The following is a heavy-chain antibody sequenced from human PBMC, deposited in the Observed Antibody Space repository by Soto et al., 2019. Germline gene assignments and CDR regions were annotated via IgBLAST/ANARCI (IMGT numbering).Heavy chain of an antibody. CDR3: AEDLGYWSGDSRFRNYHYQYAMDV. Sequence: HPGGSLRLSCAASGFSFDDYAMHWVRQVPGKGLEWVSSINWNSGNIDYADSVKGRFTISRDNAKNSLYLQMNSLRIEDTALYYCAEDLGYWSGDSRFRNYHYQYAMDVWGQGTTVTVSS. CDR1: GFSFDDYA. D-gene: IGHD2-15*01. CDR2: INWNSGNI. J-gene: IGHJ6*02. V-gene: IGHV3-9*01.